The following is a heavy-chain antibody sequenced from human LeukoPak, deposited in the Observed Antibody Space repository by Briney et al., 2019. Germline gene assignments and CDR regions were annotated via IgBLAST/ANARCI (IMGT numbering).Heavy chain of an antibody. CDR3: TCFTWGTSDY. CDR1: GFTFVYSW. Sequence: GGSLRLSCAASGFTFVYSWMSWVRQAPGKGLVWVGRIKSKIDGGTADYAAPVKGRFTISRDDSKNMLYLQVDSLKTEDTAVYYCTCFTWGTSDYWGQGTLVAVSS. D-gene: IGHD3-16*01. J-gene: IGHJ4*02. CDR2: IKSKIDGGTA. V-gene: IGHV3-15*01.